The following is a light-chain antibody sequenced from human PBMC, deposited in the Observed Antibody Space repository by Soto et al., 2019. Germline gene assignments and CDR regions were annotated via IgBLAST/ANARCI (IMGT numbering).Light chain of an antibody. J-gene: IGKJ5*01. V-gene: IGKV3-11*01. CDR1: QSVSSY. CDR3: QQRSNWPPIT. CDR2: DAS. Sequence: EIVLTQSPATLSLSPGERATHSCRASQSVSSYLAWYQQKPGQAPRLLIYDASNRATGIPARFSGSGSGTDFTLTISSLEPEDFAVHCCQQRSNWPPITFGQGTRLEIK.